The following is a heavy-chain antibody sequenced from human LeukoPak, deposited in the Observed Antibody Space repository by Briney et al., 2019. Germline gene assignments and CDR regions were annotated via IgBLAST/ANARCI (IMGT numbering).Heavy chain of an antibody. D-gene: IGHD3-3*01. CDR2: ITSSSSTI. Sequence: GGSLRLSCAASGLTFSSYGINWVRQAPGKGLEWVSYITSSSSTIYYADSVKGRFTISRDNAKNSLYLQMNSLRAEDTAVYYCVRSAWDYWGQGTLVTVSS. CDR3: VRSAWDY. CDR1: GLTFSSYG. V-gene: IGHV3-48*01. J-gene: IGHJ4*02.